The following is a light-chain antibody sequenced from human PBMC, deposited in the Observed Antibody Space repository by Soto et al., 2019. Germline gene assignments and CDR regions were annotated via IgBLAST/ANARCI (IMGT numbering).Light chain of an antibody. Sequence: EVVLTQSPATLSLSPGERATLSFRASQSVRTKLAWYQQKAGQAPRLLIYGASTRATGIPDRFSGTGSGTEFTLTISSLQSEDFAVYYCQQYNFWPPITFGQGTRLEIK. CDR2: GAS. J-gene: IGKJ5*01. CDR3: QQYNFWPPIT. V-gene: IGKV3-15*01. CDR1: QSVRTK.